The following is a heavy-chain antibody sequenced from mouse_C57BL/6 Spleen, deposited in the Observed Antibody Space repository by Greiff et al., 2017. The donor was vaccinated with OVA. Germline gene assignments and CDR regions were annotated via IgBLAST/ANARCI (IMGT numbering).Heavy chain of an antibody. CDR2: IRSKSSNYAT. D-gene: IGHD2-2*01. CDR1: GFTFNTYA. J-gene: IGHJ1*03. Sequence: EVQVVESGGGLVQPKGSLKLSCAASGFTFNTYAMHWVRQAPGKGLEWVARIRSKSSNYATYYADSVKDRFTISRDDSQSMLYLQMNNLKTEDTAMCYCVSLYAYDWYFDVWGTGTTVTVSS. V-gene: IGHV10-3*01. CDR3: VSLYAYDWYFDV.